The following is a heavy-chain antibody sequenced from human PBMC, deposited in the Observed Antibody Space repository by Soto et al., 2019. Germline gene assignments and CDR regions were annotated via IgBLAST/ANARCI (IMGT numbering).Heavy chain of an antibody. D-gene: IGHD1-7*01. V-gene: IGHV3-30-3*01. CDR1: GFTFSSYA. J-gene: IGHJ4*02. CDR3: ARDWASGWNYARLPDY. Sequence: VGSLRLSCAASGFTFSSYAMHWVRQAPGKGLEWVAVISYDGSNKYYADSVKGRFTISRDNSKNTLYLQMNSLRAEDTAVYYCARDWASGWNYARLPDYWGQGTLVTVSS. CDR2: ISYDGSNK.